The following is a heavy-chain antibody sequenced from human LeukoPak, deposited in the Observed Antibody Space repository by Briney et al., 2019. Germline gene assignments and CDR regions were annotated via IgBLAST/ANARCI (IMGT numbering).Heavy chain of an antibody. Sequence: GKSLHISGLCFGYTFTTSWIGGVRPLPGKGLEWMAMSYAGNSDTKSSPPFQGQVSISTDRSISTAYLQWSSLQASDTAIYYCAIINHPDGRVYWGQGTPVTVSS. V-gene: IGHV5-51*01. J-gene: IGHJ4*02. CDR1: GYTFTTSW. D-gene: IGHD5-24*01. CDR2: SYAGNSDT. CDR3: AIINHPDGRVY.